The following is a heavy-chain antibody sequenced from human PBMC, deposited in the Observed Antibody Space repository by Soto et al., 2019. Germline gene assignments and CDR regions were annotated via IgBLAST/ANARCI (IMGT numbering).Heavy chain of an antibody. CDR2: ISGSGDRT. J-gene: IGHJ3*02. V-gene: IGHV3-23*01. CDR1: GFTVRSYA. Sequence: GSLRLSCGASGFTVRSYAMSWVRQTPGKGLEWVAGISGSGDRTYYADSVKGRFNISRDNSKNTVDLQLSSLRVEDTAVYFCATQIFKWELYAFDIWGQGTMATVS. D-gene: IGHD1-26*01. CDR3: ATQIFKWELYAFDI.